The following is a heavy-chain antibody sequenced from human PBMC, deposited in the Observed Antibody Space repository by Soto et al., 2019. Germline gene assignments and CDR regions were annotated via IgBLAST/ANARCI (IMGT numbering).Heavy chain of an antibody. D-gene: IGHD2-15*01. J-gene: IGHJ4*02. Sequence: GGSLRLSCAASGFTFSSYGMHWVRQAPGKGLEWVAVIWYDGSNKYYADSVKGRFTISRDNSKNTLYLQMNSLRAEDTAVYYCARDPRYCSGGSCYSFDYWGQGTLVTVSS. V-gene: IGHV3-33*01. CDR3: ARDPRYCSGGSCYSFDY. CDR2: IWYDGSNK. CDR1: GFTFSSYG.